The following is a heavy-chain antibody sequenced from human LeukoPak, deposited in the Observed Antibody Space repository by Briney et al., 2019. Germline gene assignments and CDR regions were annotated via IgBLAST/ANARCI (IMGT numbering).Heavy chain of an antibody. J-gene: IGHJ5*02. D-gene: IGHD4-17*01. Sequence: GGSLRLSCAASGFTFDDYAKHWVRQAPGKGLEWVSGISWNSGSIGYADSVKGRFTISRDNAKNSLYLQMNSLRAEDTALYYCAKDNGSSYGRGWFDLWGQGTLVTVSS. CDR3: AKDNGSSYGRGWFDL. CDR1: GFTFDDYA. V-gene: IGHV3-9*01. CDR2: ISWNSGSI.